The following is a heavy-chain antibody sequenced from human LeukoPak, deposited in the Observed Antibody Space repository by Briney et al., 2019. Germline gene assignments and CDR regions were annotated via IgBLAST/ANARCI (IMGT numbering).Heavy chain of an antibody. D-gene: IGHD6-13*01. CDR1: GGSISTFY. CDR3: ARERASAGPHFEH. J-gene: IGHJ4*02. Sequence: SETLSLTCSVSGGSISTFYWSWIRQPPGKGLEWIGYNYNRGTTNYNPSLKSRVTISVDRSKNQFSLSLTSVTAADTAVYYCARERASAGPHFEHWGRGILVTVSS. V-gene: IGHV4-59*01. CDR2: NYNRGTT.